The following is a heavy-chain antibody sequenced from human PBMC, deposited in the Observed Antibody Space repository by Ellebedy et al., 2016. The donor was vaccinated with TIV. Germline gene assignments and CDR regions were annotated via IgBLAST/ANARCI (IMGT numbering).Heavy chain of an antibody. CDR2: ISAYNGNT. CDR1: GYTFTSYG. Sequence: AASVKVSCKASGYTFTSYGISWVRQAPGQGLEWMGWISAYNGNTNYAQKLQGRVTMTTDTSTSTAYMELRSLRSDDTAVYYCARDCGGDCYSSFDYWGQGTLVTVSS. J-gene: IGHJ4*02. V-gene: IGHV1-18*04. D-gene: IGHD2-21*02. CDR3: ARDCGGDCYSSFDY.